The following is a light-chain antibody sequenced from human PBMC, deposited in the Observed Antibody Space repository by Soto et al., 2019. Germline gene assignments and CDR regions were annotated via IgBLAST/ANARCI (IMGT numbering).Light chain of an antibody. Sequence: ENVLTQSPGTLSLPPGERATLSCRATQSVTNSFFAWYQQKPGQAPRLLIYGISSRATGIPDRFSGSGSGTDFTLTISRLEPEDFVVYYCQQYSTLPHTFGQGTKVDIK. CDR3: QQYSTLPHT. CDR2: GIS. CDR1: QSVTNSF. V-gene: IGKV3-20*01. J-gene: IGKJ2*01.